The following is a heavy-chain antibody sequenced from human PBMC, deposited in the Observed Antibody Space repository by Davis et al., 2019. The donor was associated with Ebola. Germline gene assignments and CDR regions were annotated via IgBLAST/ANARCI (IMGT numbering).Heavy chain of an antibody. Sequence: GSLRPSCTVPGGPISSSYWSWIRQPPRKGLEWIGSIYYSGITYYNPSLKSRVTISVDTSKNQFSLKLSSVTAADTAVYYCARGRYSYGYFDYWGQGTLVTVSP. J-gene: IGHJ4*02. CDR1: GGPISSSY. CDR3: ARGRYSYGYFDY. CDR2: IYYSGIT. V-gene: IGHV4-39*07. D-gene: IGHD5-18*01.